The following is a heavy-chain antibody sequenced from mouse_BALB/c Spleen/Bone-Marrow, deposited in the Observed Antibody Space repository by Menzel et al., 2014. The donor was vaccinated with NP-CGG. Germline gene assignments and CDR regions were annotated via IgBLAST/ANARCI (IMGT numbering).Heavy chain of an antibody. Sequence: VQLQQSGAELAKPGASVKVSCKASGYTFTSYWMHWVKQRPGQGLEWIGYINPSTGYTEYNQKFKDKATLTADKSSSTAYMQLSSLTSEDSAVYYCARGGFAGAWFAYWGQGTLVTVSA. D-gene: IGHD1-1*02. CDR1: GYTFTSYW. CDR2: INPSTGYT. V-gene: IGHV1-7*01. CDR3: ARGGFAGAWFAY. J-gene: IGHJ3*01.